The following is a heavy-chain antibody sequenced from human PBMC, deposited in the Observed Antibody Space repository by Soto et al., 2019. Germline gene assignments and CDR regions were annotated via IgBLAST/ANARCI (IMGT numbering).Heavy chain of an antibody. D-gene: IGHD2-21*02. CDR3: AREGDVPYFFYGMDV. J-gene: IGHJ6*02. CDR2: ISGYNGKT. V-gene: IGHV1-18*01. Sequence: QVPLVQSGGEVKKPGASVKVSCKASGYTFTSYGISWVRQAPGQGLEWMGWISGYNGKTNDAQKVQDRVTMTTDTSTSKVYMELRSLRSDDTAVYYCAREGDVPYFFYGMDVWGQGTTVTVSS. CDR1: GYTFTSYG.